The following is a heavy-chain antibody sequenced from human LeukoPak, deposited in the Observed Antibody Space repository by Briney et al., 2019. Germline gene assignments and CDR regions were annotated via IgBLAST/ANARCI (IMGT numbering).Heavy chain of an antibody. CDR3: ERTDGPDAFDI. D-gene: IGHD5-24*01. V-gene: IGHV4-59*01. CDR2: IYYSGST. Sequence: SDTLSLTCTVSGGSISSYYWSWIRQPPGKGLEWIGYIYYSGSTNYNYSLKSRVTISVDTSNNQFSLKLSSVTAADTAVYYCERTDGPDAFDIWGQGTMVTVSS. J-gene: IGHJ3*02. CDR1: GGSISSYY.